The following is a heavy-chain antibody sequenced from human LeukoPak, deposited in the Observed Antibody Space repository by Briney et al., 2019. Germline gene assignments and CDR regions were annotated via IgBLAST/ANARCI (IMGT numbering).Heavy chain of an antibody. D-gene: IGHD6-6*01. CDR2: IYTSGST. J-gene: IGHJ3*02. Sequence: PSETLSLTCTVSGGSISSYYWSWIRQPPGKGLEWIGYIYTSGSTNYNPSLKSRVNISVDTSKNQFSLKLSSVTAADTAVYYCAREEYSSSLCAFDIWGQGTMVTVSS. CDR1: GGSISSYY. CDR3: AREEYSSSLCAFDI. V-gene: IGHV4-59*01.